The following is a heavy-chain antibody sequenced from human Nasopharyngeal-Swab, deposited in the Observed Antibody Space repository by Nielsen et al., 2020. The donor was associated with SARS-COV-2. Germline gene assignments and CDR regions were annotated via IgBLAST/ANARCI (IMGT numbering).Heavy chain of an antibody. D-gene: IGHD3/OR15-3a*01. Sequence: ASVKVSCKASGYTFSNHSMHWVRQAPGQRLEWMGWINPVNEHTKYSQKFQGRVTITGDTSANIGYMELNSLRSEDTALYYCARDLDTWGIFDYWGQGTLVTVSS. V-gene: IGHV1-3*01. J-gene: IGHJ4*02. CDR2: INPVNEHT. CDR3: ARDLDTWGIFDY. CDR1: GYTFSNHS.